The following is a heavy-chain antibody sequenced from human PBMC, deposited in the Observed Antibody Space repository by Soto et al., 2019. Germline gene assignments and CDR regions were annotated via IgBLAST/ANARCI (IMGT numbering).Heavy chain of an antibody. J-gene: IGHJ4*02. CDR1: GGSISVYY. CDR2: IYDSGSP. D-gene: IGHD1-26*01. Sequence: QVQLQESGPGQVKPSETLSLKCTISGGSISVYYWSWIRQPPGQALEWIGYIYDSGSPYYNPSLGSRVIISADTSKNPISLELTSATAADTAVYYCARGVGSSPPRYWGRGTLVTVSS. CDR3: ARGVGSSPPRY. V-gene: IGHV4-59*01.